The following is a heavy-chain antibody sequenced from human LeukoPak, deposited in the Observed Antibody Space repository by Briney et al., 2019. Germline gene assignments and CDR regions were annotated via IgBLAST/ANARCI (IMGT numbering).Heavy chain of an antibody. Sequence: ASVKVSCKASGYTFTGYYMHWVRQAPGQGLEWMGWMNPNSGNTGYAQKFQGRVTMTRNTSISTAYMELSSLRSEDTAVYYCATDSSSSVDWFDPWGQGTLVTVSS. D-gene: IGHD6-6*01. CDR2: MNPNSGNT. CDR3: ATDSSSSVDWFDP. J-gene: IGHJ5*02. V-gene: IGHV1-8*02. CDR1: GYTFTGYY.